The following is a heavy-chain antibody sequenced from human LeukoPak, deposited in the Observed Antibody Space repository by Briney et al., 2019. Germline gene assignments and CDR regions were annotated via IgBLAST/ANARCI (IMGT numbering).Heavy chain of an antibody. CDR2: INPNSGGT. D-gene: IGHD3-10*01. CDR3: ATDRGSGSYYNGGFDY. CDR1: GYTFTGYY. V-gene: IGHV1-2*02. Sequence: ASVKVSCKASGYTFTGYYMHWVRQAPGQGLEWMGWINPNSGGTNYAQKFQGRVTMTRDTSISTAYMELSRLRSDDTAVYYCATDRGSGSYYNGGFDYWGQGTLVTVSS. J-gene: IGHJ4*02.